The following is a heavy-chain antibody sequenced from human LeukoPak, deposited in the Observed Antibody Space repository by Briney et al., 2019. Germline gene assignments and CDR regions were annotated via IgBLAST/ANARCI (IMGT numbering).Heavy chain of an antibody. CDR2: IYHSGST. J-gene: IGHJ6*03. CDR3: ARLYGSGSYYYYYYMDV. V-gene: IGHV4-38-2*01. D-gene: IGHD3-10*01. CDR1: GYSISSGYY. Sequence: SETLSLTCAVSGYSISSGYYWGWIRQPPGKGLEWIGSIYHSGSTNYNPSLKSRVTISVDTSKNQFSLKLSSVTAADTALYYCARLYGSGSYYYYYYMDVWGKGTTVTVSS.